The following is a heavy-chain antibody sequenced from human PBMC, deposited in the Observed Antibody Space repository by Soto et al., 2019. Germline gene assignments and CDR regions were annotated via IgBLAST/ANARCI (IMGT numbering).Heavy chain of an antibody. CDR2: IIPIFGTA. D-gene: IGHD7-27*01. CDR1: GGTFSSYA. J-gene: IGHJ3*02. CDR3: ARGTGVNDAFDI. Sequence: ASVKVSCKASGGTFSSYAISWVRQAPGQGLEWMGGIIPIFGTANYAQKFQGRVTIAADESTSTAYMELSSLRSEDTAVYYCARGTGVNDAFDIWGQGTMVTVSS. V-gene: IGHV1-69*13.